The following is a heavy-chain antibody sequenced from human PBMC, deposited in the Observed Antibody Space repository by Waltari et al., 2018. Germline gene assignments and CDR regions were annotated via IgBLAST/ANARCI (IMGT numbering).Heavy chain of an antibody. CDR2: IYYSGST. CDR1: AFTLSSGA. CDR3: ARHPAMTIMLWYFDL. Sequence: VQLLESGGGSVQPGGSLRLSCAASAFTLSSGARTGVRQAPGKGLEWIGSIYYSGSTYYNPSLKSRVTISVDTSKNQFSLKLSSVTAADTAVYYCARHPAMTIMLWYFDLWGRGTLVTVSS. V-gene: IGHV4-38-2*01. D-gene: IGHD2-8*01. J-gene: IGHJ2*01.